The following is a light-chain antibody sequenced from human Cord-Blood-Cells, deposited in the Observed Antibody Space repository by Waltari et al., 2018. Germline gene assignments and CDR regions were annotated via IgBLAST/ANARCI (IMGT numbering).Light chain of an antibody. V-gene: IGLV2-14*03. CDR3: SSYTSSSTWV. J-gene: IGLJ3*02. Sequence: QSALTQPASVSGSPGQSITISCPGTSSDVGGYNYVSWYQQHPGKAPKLVIYDVSNRPSGVSNRVAGSKSVNTASLTISGLQAEDEADYHCSSYTSSSTWVFGGGTKLTVL. CDR2: DVS. CDR1: SSDVGGYNY.